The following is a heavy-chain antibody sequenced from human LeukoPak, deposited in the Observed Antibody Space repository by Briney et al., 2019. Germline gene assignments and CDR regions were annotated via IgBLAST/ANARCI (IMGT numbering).Heavy chain of an antibody. V-gene: IGHV4-34*01. D-gene: IGHD3-22*01. Sequence: SETLSLTCAVYGGSFSGYYWSWIRQPPGKGLEWIGEINHSGSTNYNPSLKSRVTISVDTSKNQFSLKLSSVTAADTAVYYCARALYDSSGYYWYFDLWGRGTLVTVSS. CDR2: INHSGST. CDR3: ARALYDSSGYYWYFDL. J-gene: IGHJ2*01. CDR1: GGSFSGYY.